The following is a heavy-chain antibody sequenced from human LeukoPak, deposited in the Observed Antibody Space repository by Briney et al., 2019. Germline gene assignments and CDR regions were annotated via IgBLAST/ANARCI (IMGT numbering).Heavy chain of an antibody. CDR3: ARDGLIYCSSTSCPPWFDP. D-gene: IGHD2-2*01. V-gene: IGHV4-4*07. CDR1: GGSISSYY. CDR2: IYTSGST. J-gene: IGHJ5*02. Sequence: PSETLSLTCTVSGGSISSYYWSWIRQPAGKGLEWIGRIYTSGSTNYNPSLKIRVTMSVDPSKNQFSLKLSSVTAADTAVYYCARDGLIYCSSTSCPPWFDPWGQGTLVTVSS.